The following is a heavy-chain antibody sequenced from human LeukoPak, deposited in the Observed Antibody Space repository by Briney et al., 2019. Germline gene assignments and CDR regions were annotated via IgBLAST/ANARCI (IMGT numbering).Heavy chain of an antibody. D-gene: IGHD6-13*01. J-gene: IGHJ2*01. CDR3: ARGEAAAAADWYFDL. CDR1: GGSIRGYY. Sequence: SETLSLTCSVSGGSIRGYYWTWIRQPPGKGLEWIGYIYYSGTTNYNPSLKSRVTISFDTSKNQFSLKLNSVTAADTAVYYCARGEAAAAADWYFDLWGRGTLVTVSS. V-gene: IGHV4-59*01. CDR2: IYYSGTT.